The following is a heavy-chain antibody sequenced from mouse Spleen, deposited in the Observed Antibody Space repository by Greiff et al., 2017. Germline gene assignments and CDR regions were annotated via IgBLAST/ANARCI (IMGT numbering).Heavy chain of an antibody. V-gene: IGHV1-50*01. CDR2: IDPSDSYT. CDR1: GYTFTSYW. Sequence: QVQLQQPGAELVKPGASVKLSCKASGYTFTSYWMQWVKQRPGQGLEWIGEIDPSDSYTNYNQKFKGKATLTVDTSSSTAYMQLGSLTSEDSAVYYCARAAGYFDFWGQGTTLTVSS. CDR3: ARAAGYFDF. J-gene: IGHJ2*01.